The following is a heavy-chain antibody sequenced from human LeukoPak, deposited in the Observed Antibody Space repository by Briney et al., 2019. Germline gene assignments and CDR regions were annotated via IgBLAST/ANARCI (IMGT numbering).Heavy chain of an antibody. J-gene: IGHJ5*02. D-gene: IGHD2-2*01. V-gene: IGHV4-34*01. CDR2: INHSGST. CDR3: ARDPYCSSTSCSYNWFDP. Sequence: SETLSLTCAVYGGSFSGYYWSWIRQPPGKGLEWIGEINHSGSTNYNPSLKSRVTISVDTSKDQFSLKLSSVSAADTAVYYCARDPYCSSTSCSYNWFDPWGQGTLVTVSS. CDR1: GGSFSGYY.